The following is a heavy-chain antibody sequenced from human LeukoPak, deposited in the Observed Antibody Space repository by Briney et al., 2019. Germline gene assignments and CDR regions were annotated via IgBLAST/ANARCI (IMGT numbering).Heavy chain of an antibody. D-gene: IGHD5-18*01. CDR2: IYHSGST. Sequence: SETLSLTCAVSGGSISSSNWWSWARQPPGKGLEWIGEIYHSGSTNYNPSLKSRVTISVDKSKNQFSLKLSSVTAADTAVYYCACEGYSSLPIFWGQGTMVTVSS. CDR3: ACEGYSSLPIF. CDR1: GGSISSSNW. J-gene: IGHJ3*01. V-gene: IGHV4-4*02.